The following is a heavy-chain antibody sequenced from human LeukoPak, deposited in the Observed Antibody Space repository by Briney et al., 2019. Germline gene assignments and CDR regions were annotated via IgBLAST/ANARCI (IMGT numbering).Heavy chain of an antibody. V-gene: IGHV3-33*01. Sequence: GRSLRLSCAASGFXFSTYGMHWVRQAPGKGLEWVAVIWYDGSNKYYADSVKGRFTISRDNSKNTLSLQMNSLRAEDTAVYYCARAVGPFDIWGQGTMVTVSS. CDR3: ARAVGPFDI. CDR1: GFXFSTYG. CDR2: IWYDGSNK. J-gene: IGHJ3*02.